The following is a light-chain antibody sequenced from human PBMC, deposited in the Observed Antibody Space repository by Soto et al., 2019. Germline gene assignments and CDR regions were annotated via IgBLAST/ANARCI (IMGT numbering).Light chain of an antibody. CDR3: SSYTSSSALGV. CDR1: SSDVGGYNY. J-gene: IGLJ1*01. Sequence: QSALTQPASVSGSPGQSITISCTGTSSDVGGYNYVSWYQQHPGKAPKLMIYEVSNRPSGVSNRFSGSKSGNTASLTISGLQAEDEADYYCSSYTSSSALGVFXTGTKLTVL. CDR2: EVS. V-gene: IGLV2-14*01.